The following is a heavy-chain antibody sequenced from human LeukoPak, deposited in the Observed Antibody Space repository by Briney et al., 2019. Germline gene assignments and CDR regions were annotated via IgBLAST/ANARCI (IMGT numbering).Heavy chain of an antibody. CDR2: IYYTGIT. V-gene: IGHV4-59*01. CDR3: ARDVLEFSYYMDV. Sequence: SETLSLTCTVSGGSISSYYWSWIRQPPGKGLEWIGYIYYTGITNYNPSLKSRVTMSVDTSKNQFSLKLSPVTAEDTAVYYCARDVLEFSYYMDVWGKGTTVTVSS. D-gene: IGHD3-10*01. J-gene: IGHJ6*03. CDR1: GGSISSYY.